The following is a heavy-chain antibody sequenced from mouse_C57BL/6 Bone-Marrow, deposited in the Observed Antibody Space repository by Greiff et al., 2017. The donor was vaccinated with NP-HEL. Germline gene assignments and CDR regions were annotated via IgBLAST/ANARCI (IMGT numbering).Heavy chain of an antibody. CDR1: GYTFTSYW. CDR2: IHPSDSDT. J-gene: IGHJ2*01. D-gene: IGHD2-4*01. CDR3: AIGMITTVFDY. V-gene: IGHV1-74*01. Sequence: QVQLQQPGAELVKPGASVKVSCKASGYTFTSYWMHWVKQRPGQGLEWIGRIHPSDSDTNYNQKFKGKATLTVDNSSSTAYMQLSSLTSEDSAVYYWAIGMITTVFDYWGQGTTLTVSS.